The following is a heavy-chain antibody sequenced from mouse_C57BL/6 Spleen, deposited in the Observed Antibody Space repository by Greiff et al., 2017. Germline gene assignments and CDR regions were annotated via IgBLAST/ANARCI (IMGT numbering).Heavy chain of an antibody. CDR3: AREWHITTVVEGGYFDV. Sequence: QVQLQQSGAELARPGASVKLSCKASGYTFTSYGISWVKQRTGQGLEWIGEIYPRSGNTYYNEKFKGKATLTADKSSSTAYMELRSLTSEYSAVYFCAREWHITTVVEGGYFDVWGTGTTVTVSS. D-gene: IGHD1-1*01. J-gene: IGHJ1*03. V-gene: IGHV1-81*01. CDR1: GYTFTSYG. CDR2: IYPRSGNT.